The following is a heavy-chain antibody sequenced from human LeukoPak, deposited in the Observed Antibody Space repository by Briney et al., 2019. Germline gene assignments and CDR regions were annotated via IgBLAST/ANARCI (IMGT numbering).Heavy chain of an antibody. Sequence: PGGSLRLSCTASGFTFGDYAMSWIRQAPGKGLEWVGFIRSKAYGETADYAASVKGRFTISRDNAKNSLYLQMNSLRDEDTAVYYCARDDCSGGRCRDNYYYYGVDVWGQGTTVTVSS. V-gene: IGHV3-49*03. CDR1: GFTFGDYA. CDR2: IRSKAYGETA. J-gene: IGHJ6*02. CDR3: ARDDCSGGRCRDNYYYYGVDV. D-gene: IGHD2-15*01.